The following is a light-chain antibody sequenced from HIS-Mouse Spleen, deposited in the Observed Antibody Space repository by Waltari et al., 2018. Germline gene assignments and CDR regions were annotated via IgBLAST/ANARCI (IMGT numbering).Light chain of an antibody. CDR1: SSEVGRYNL. J-gene: IGLJ2*01. CDR2: EGS. V-gene: IGLV2-23*01. CDR3: CSYAGSVV. Sequence: QSALTQPASVSGSPGQSITISCTGTSSEVGRYNLVSWYQQHPGKAPKLMIYEGSKRPSGVSNRFSGSKSGNTASLTIFGLQAEDEADYYCCSYAGSVVFGGGTKLTVL.